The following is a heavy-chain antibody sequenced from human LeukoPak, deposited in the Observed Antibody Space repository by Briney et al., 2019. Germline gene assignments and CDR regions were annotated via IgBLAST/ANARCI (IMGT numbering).Heavy chain of an antibody. D-gene: IGHD3-3*01. V-gene: IGHV3-30*03. CDR3: ARIYDFWSGYPADY. Sequence: GGSLRLSCAASGFTFSSYGMHWVRQAPGKGLEWVAVISYDGSNKYYADSVKGRFTISRDNSKNTLYLQMNSLRAEDTAVYYCARIYDFWSGYPADYWGQGTLVTVSS. J-gene: IGHJ4*02. CDR2: ISYDGSNK. CDR1: GFTFSSYG.